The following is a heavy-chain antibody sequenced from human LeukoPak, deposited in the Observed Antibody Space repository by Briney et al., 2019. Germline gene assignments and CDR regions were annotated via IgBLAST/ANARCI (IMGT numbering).Heavy chain of an antibody. CDR3: ASGDYGDRSGGFDY. Sequence: GGSLRLSCAASGFTFSSYAMSWVRQAPGKGLEWVSAISSSGSTIYYADSVKGRFTISRDNAKNSLYLQMNSLRAEDTAVYYCASGDYGDRSGGFDYWGQGTLVTVSS. D-gene: IGHD4-17*01. V-gene: IGHV3-21*04. CDR1: GFTFSSYA. CDR2: ISSSGSTI. J-gene: IGHJ4*02.